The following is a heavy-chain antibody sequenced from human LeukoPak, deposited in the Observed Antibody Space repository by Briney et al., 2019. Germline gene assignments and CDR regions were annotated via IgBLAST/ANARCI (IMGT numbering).Heavy chain of an antibody. V-gene: IGHV3-48*04. D-gene: IGHD6-13*01. J-gene: IGHJ4*02. CDR3: ARDRQAAGTYYFDY. Sequence: GGSLRLSCAASGFTFSSYGMSWVRQAPGKGLEWLSHITSGGTIYYADSVKGRFTISRDNAKNSLYLQMNGLRAEDTAVYYCARDRQAAGTYYFDYWGQGTLVTVSS. CDR1: GFTFSSYG. CDR2: ITSGGTI.